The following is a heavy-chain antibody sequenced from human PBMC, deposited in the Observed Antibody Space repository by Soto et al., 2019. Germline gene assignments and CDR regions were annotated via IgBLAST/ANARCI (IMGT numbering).Heavy chain of an antibody. CDR1: GYTLTDLS. Sequence: GASVKVSCKVSGYTLTDLSMHWVRQAPGKGIEWMGGFDPEDGETIYAQKFQGRVTMTEDTSTDTAYMELSSLRSEDTAVYYCATLVRREWLRFGGFYYGMDVWGQGTTVTVSS. J-gene: IGHJ6*02. CDR3: ATLVRREWLRFGGFYYGMDV. V-gene: IGHV1-24*01. CDR2: FDPEDGET. D-gene: IGHD5-12*01.